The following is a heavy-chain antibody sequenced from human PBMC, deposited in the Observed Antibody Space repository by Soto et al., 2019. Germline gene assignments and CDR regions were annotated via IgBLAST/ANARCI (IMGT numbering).Heavy chain of an antibody. J-gene: IGHJ4*02. V-gene: IGHV3-21*01. CDR1: GFTFSTYS. D-gene: IGHD2-2*01. CDR3: ARGRSINTNMDY. Sequence: EVQLVESGGGLVKPGGSLRLSCAASGFTFSTYSMNWVRQAPGKGLEWISSISSSGGSVSYAESVKGRFTISGDNAKNSLYLKMDSLRAEDTAVYYCARGRSINTNMDYWGQGTLVTVSS. CDR2: ISSSGGSV.